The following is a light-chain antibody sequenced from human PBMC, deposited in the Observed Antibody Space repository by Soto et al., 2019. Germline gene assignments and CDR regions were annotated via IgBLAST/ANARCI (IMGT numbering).Light chain of an antibody. CDR2: EGS. CDR1: SSDVGGYKV. CDR3: CSYAGSSTYV. Sequence: QSALTQRASVSGSPGQSITISCTGTSSDVGGYKVVSWYQQHPGKAPRLMIYEGSKRPSGVSNRFSGSKSGNTASLTISGLQAEDDAAYYCCSYAGSSTYVFGTGTKLTVL. V-gene: IGLV2-23*01. J-gene: IGLJ1*01.